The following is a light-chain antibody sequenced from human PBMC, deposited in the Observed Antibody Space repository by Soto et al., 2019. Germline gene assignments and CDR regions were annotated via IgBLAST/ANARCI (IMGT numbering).Light chain of an antibody. V-gene: IGKV3-20*01. CDR3: QQYGSSPWT. J-gene: IGKJ1*01. Sequence: ETVLTQSPGTLSLSPGERATLSCRASQTISSNYLAWYRQKPGQAPRLLIYGASNRATGIADRFSGSGSGTDFTLIISSLEPEDFALYYCQQYGSSPWTFGQGTKVEIK. CDR1: QTISSNY. CDR2: GAS.